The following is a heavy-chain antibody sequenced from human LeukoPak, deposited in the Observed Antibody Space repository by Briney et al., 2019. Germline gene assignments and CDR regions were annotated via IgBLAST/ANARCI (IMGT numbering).Heavy chain of an antibody. Sequence: MSSETLSLTCTVSGGAITSSYWSWVRQPPGKGLEYIGHISNSGSTNYNPSLKSRVTISVDTSKNQLSVNLTSVTAADTAVYYCARGGGYASPIGYWGQGALVTVSS. J-gene: IGHJ4*02. CDR3: ARGGGYASPIGY. V-gene: IGHV4-59*01. D-gene: IGHD5-12*01. CDR2: ISNSGST. CDR1: GGAITSSY.